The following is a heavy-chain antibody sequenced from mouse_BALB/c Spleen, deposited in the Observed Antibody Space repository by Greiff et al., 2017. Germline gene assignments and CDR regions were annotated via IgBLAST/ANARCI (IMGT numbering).Heavy chain of an antibody. CDR3: ARATMITTYAMDY. CDR2: INPYNDGT. D-gene: IGHD2-4*01. V-gene: IGHV1-14*01. CDR1: GYTFTSYV. Sequence: VHVKQSGPELVKPGASVKMSCKASGYTFTSYVMHWVKQKPGQGLEWIGYINPYNDGTKYNEKFKGKATLTSDKSSSTAYMELSSLTSEDSAVYYCARATMITTYAMDYWGQGTSVTVSS. J-gene: IGHJ4*01.